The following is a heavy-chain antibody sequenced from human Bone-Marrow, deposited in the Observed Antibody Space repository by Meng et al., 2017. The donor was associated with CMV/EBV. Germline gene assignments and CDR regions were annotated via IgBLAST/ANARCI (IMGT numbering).Heavy chain of an antibody. CDR3: ARGGFSASSPSDL. CDR2: ISYDGTNK. CDR1: GFTFSSYG. Sequence: GSLRLSCAASGFTFSSYGMHWVRQAPGKGLEWVAVISYDGTNKLYADSVKGRFTLSRDNSKHTLYLQMTSLKSEDTALYYCARGGFSASSPSDLWGQGTLVTVSS. J-gene: IGHJ5*02. V-gene: IGHV3-30*19. D-gene: IGHD6-6*01.